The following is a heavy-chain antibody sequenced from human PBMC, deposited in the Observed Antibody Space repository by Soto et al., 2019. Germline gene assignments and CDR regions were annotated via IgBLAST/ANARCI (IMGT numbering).Heavy chain of an antibody. J-gene: IGHJ3*02. CDR1: GFTFSSYY. CDR3: ARDGYSAGFDI. V-gene: IGHV3-7*01. D-gene: IGHD5-18*01. CDR2: IKQDGSEK. Sequence: EVQLVDSGGGLVQPGWSLRLSCAASGFTFSSYYMSWVRQPPGKGLEWVANIKQDGSEKYYVDSVKGRFTISRDNAKNSLYLQMNSLRAEDTAVYYCARDGYSAGFDIWGQGTMVTVSS.